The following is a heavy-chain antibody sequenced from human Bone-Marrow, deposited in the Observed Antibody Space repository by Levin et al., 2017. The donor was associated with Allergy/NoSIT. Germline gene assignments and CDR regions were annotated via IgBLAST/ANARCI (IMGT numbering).Heavy chain of an antibody. CDR1: GFIFSSYW. CDR3: AGDLPYSYGPNFDY. J-gene: IGHJ4*02. D-gene: IGHD5-18*01. Sequence: GESLKISCAASGFIFSSYWMSWVRQAPGKGLEWVANIKQDGSEKYYVDSVKGRFTISRDNAKNSLYLQMNSLRAEDTAVYYCAGDLPYSYGPNFDYWGQGTLVTVSS. V-gene: IGHV3-7*01. CDR2: IKQDGSEK.